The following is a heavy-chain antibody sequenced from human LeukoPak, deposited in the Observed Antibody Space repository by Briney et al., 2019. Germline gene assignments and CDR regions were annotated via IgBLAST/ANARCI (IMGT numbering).Heavy chain of an antibody. V-gene: IGHV4-34*01. J-gene: IGHJ4*02. CDR3: ARDQDYYGSGSYGPDH. CDR1: GGSFSGYY. D-gene: IGHD3-10*01. Sequence: SSETLSLTCAVYGGSFSGYYWSWIRQPPGKGLEWIGEINHSGSTNYNPSLKSRVTISVDTSKNQFSLKLSSVTAADTAIYYCARDQDYYGSGSYGPDHWGQGTQVTVSS. CDR2: INHSGST.